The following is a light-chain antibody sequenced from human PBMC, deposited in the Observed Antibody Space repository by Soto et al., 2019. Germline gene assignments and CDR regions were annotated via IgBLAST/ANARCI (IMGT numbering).Light chain of an antibody. J-gene: IGKJ2*01. CDR1: QSVSNNY. CDR2: GSS. V-gene: IGKV3-20*01. Sequence: EFVLTQSPGTLSLSPGERATLSCRASQSVSNNYLAWYQQKPGQAPRLLIFGSSDRATGIPDRFSGSGSGTDFTLTISRLEPEDFALYYCQQYGNSPPYTFGQGTKLEIK. CDR3: QQYGNSPPYT.